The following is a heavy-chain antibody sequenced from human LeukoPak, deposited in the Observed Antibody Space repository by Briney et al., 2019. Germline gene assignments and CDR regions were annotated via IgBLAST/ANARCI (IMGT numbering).Heavy chain of an antibody. V-gene: IGHV1-2*02. D-gene: IGHD1-1*01. CDR1: GYTFTGYY. CDR3: ARWLGRSTGLNY. CDR2: INPNSGGT. Sequence: ASVTVSCKASGYTFTGYYMHWVRQAPGQGLEWMGWINPNSGGTNYEQKFQGRVTITRDTSISTAHTELSRLRSDDTAVYYCARWLGRSTGLNYWGQGTLVTVSS. J-gene: IGHJ4*02.